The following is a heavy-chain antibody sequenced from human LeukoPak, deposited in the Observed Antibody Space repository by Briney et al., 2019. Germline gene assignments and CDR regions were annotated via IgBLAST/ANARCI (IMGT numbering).Heavy chain of an antibody. J-gene: IGHJ6*03. CDR2: INPSGGST. V-gene: IGHV1-46*01. CDR3: ARDTSWVQEYYYYYYMDV. CDR1: GYTFTSYY. Sequence: ASVKVSCKASGYTFTSYYMHWVRQAPGQGLEWKGVINPSGGSTSYAQKFQGRVTMTRDTSITTAYMELSRLRSDDTALYYCARDTSWVQEYYYYYYMDVWGKGTTVTISS. D-gene: IGHD5-24*01.